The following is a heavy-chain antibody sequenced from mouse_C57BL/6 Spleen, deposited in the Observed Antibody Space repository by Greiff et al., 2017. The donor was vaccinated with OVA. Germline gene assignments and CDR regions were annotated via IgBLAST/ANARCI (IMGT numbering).Heavy chain of an antibody. CDR1: GYTFTSYW. J-gene: IGHJ4*01. D-gene: IGHD6-2*01. CDR2: IYPGSGST. Sequence: QVQLQQPGAELVKPGASVKMSCKASGYTFTSYWITWVKPRPGQGLEWIGDIYPGSGSTNYNEKFKSKATLTVDTSSSTAYMQLSSLTSEDSAVYYCARSSSTSLMDYWGQGTSVTVSS. CDR3: ARSSSTSLMDY. V-gene: IGHV1-55*01.